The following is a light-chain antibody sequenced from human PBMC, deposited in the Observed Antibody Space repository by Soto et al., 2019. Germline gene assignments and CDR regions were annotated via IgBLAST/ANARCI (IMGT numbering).Light chain of an antibody. CDR1: QSVSSY. V-gene: IGKV3-15*01. Sequence: IVLTQSPAPLSLSPGERATLSCRASQSVSSYLAWYQQKPGQAPRLLIYGASTRATGIPARFSGSGGGTEFTLTISSLQSEDFAVYYCQQYNNWPPWTFGQGTKV. J-gene: IGKJ1*01. CDR2: GAS. CDR3: QQYNNWPPWT.